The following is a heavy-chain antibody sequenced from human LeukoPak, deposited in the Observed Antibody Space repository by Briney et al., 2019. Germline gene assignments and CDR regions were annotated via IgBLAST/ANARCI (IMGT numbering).Heavy chain of an antibody. J-gene: IGHJ4*02. CDR2: ISSGSTI. Sequence: GGSLRLSCAASGFTFSSYEMNWVRQAPGKGLEGVSYISSGSTIYDADSVKGRFTISRDNANNSLYFQLNSLRAEDTAVYYSPRESIAVAGAPFDYWGQSTLVTASS. CDR1: GFTFSSYE. CDR3: PRESIAVAGAPFDY. D-gene: IGHD6-19*01. V-gene: IGHV3-48*03.